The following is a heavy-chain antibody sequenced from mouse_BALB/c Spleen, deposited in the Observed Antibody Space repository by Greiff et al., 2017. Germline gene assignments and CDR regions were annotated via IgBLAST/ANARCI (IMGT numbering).Heavy chain of an antibody. V-gene: IGHV2-9*02. D-gene: IGHD2-1*01. Sequence: VKLQESGPGLVAPSQSLSITCTVSGFSLTSYGVHWVRQPPGKGLEWLGVIWAGGSTNYNSALMSRLSISKDNSKSQVFLKMNSLQTDDTAMYYCAREDGNYFAWFAYWGQGTLVTVSA. J-gene: IGHJ3*01. CDR1: GFSLTSYG. CDR3: AREDGNYFAWFAY. CDR2: IWAGGST.